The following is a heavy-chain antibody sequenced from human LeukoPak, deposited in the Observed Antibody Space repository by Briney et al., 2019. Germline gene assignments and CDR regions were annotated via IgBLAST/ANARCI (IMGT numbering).Heavy chain of an antibody. Sequence: GASVKVSCKASGYTFTNYAMHWVRQAPGQRLEWMGWINAGNGNTKYSQRFQGRVTITRDTSASTAYMELSSLRSEDTAVYYCARDHAYGSGIDYWGQGTLVTVSS. D-gene: IGHD3-10*01. CDR3: ARDHAYGSGIDY. J-gene: IGHJ4*02. V-gene: IGHV1-3*01. CDR1: GYTFTNYA. CDR2: INAGNGNT.